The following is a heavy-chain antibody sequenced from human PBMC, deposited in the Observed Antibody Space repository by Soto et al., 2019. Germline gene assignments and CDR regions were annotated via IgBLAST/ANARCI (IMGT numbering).Heavy chain of an antibody. V-gene: IGHV3-30*18. CDR3: AKTVVRVPAAIGGSWFDP. Sequence: GGSLRLSCAASGFTFSSYGMHWVRQAPGKGLEWVAVISYDGSNKYYADSVKGRFTISRDNSKNTLYLQMNSLRAEDTAVYYCAKTVVRVPAAIGGSWFDPWGQGTLVTVSS. CDR2: ISYDGSNK. J-gene: IGHJ5*02. CDR1: GFTFSSYG. D-gene: IGHD2-2*02.